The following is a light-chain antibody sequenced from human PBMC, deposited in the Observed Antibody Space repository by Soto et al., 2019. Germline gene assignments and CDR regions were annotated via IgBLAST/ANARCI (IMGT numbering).Light chain of an antibody. CDR3: SSYTSSSTLAV. CDR2: DVS. J-gene: IGLJ7*01. V-gene: IGLV2-14*01. Sequence: QSALTQPASVSGSPGQSITISCTGTSSDVGGYNYVSWYQQHPGKAPKLMIYDVSNRPSGVSNRFSGSKSGNTASLTISGLQSVDEADYYCSSYTSSSTLAVFGGGTQLTVL. CDR1: SSDVGGYNY.